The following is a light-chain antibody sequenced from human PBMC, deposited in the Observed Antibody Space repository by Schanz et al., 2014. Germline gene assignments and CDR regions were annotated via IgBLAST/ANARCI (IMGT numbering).Light chain of an antibody. CDR2: GAS. CDR1: QSVSSSY. Sequence: EIVLTQSPATLSLSPGERATLSCRASQSVSSSYLAWYQQKPGQAPTLLIHGASTRATGIPARFSGSGSGTDFTLTISRLEPEDFAVYYCQHYSLSPLFGQGTKVDI. V-gene: IGKV3-20*01. CDR3: QHYSLSPL. J-gene: IGKJ1*01.